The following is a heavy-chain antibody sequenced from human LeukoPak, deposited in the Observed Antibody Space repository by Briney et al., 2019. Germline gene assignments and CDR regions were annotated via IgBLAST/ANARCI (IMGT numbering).Heavy chain of an antibody. CDR3: ARDRAYSTFDF. CDR1: GFTFSTSW. CDR2: INVDDSSK. V-gene: IGHV3-7*01. D-gene: IGHD4-11*01. J-gene: IGHJ4*02. Sequence: GGSLRLSCAASGFTFSTSWMTWVRQAPGKGLERVAIINVDDSSKSYLDSAKGRFTISRDNARNSLFLQMNNLRAEDTAVYYCARDRAYSTFDFWGQGTLVAVSS.